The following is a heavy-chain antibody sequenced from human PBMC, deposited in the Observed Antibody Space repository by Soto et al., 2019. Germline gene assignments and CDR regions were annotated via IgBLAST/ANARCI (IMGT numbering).Heavy chain of an antibody. CDR3: AKATTLGYSSAWPNYFDY. Sequence: GGSLRLSCAASGFTFSTYALSWVRQAPGKGLEWVSGISAIGGSTYYTDAVKGRFTVSRDNSKNTLYLQMDGLGAEDTAVYYCAKATTLGYSSAWPNYFDYWGQGTLVTVSS. CDR1: GFTFSTYA. J-gene: IGHJ4*02. V-gene: IGHV3-23*01. D-gene: IGHD6-19*01. CDR2: ISAIGGST.